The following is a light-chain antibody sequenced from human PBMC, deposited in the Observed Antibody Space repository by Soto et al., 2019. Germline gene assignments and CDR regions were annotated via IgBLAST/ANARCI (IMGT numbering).Light chain of an antibody. Sequence: QAVVTQEPSLTVSPGGTVTLTGASSTGAVTSGHYPYWFQQKPGQAPRTLIYDTSNKHSWTPARFSGSLLGGKPALTLSGAQPEDEAEYFCLLSYGGARRVFGGGTKLTVL. J-gene: IGLJ2*01. CDR1: TGAVTSGHY. CDR2: DTS. CDR3: LLSYGGARRV. V-gene: IGLV7-46*01.